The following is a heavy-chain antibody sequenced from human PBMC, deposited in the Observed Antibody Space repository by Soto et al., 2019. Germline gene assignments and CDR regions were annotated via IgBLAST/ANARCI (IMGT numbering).Heavy chain of an antibody. Sequence: SETLSLTCAVYGGSFSGYYWSWIRQPPGKGLEWIGEINHSGSTNYNPSLKSRVTISVDTSKNQFSLKLSSVTAADTAVYYCARGYRSSWYEEFPWFDPWGQGTLVTVSS. CDR3: ARGYRSSWYEEFPWFDP. CDR1: GGSFSGYY. CDR2: INHSGST. V-gene: IGHV4-34*01. J-gene: IGHJ5*02. D-gene: IGHD6-13*01.